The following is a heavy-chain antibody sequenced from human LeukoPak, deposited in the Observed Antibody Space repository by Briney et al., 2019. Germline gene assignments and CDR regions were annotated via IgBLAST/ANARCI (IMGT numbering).Heavy chain of an antibody. Sequence: QPGGSLRLXCAASGFTFSSYSMNWVRQAPGKGLEWVSYISSSSSTIYYADSVKGRFTISRDNAKNSLYLQMNSLRAEDTAVYYCAREYGDYAREYPFDYWGQGTLVTVSS. J-gene: IGHJ4*02. CDR2: ISSSSSTI. D-gene: IGHD4-17*01. CDR1: GFTFSSYS. CDR3: AREYGDYAREYPFDY. V-gene: IGHV3-48*01.